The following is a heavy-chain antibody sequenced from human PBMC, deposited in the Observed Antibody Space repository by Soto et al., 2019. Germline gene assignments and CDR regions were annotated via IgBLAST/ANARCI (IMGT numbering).Heavy chain of an antibody. D-gene: IGHD4-17*01. CDR2: IKSKTDGGTT. CDR3: TTFLTDYGEGITRCT. Sequence: EVQLVESGGGLVKPGGSLRLSCAASGFTFSNAWMNWVRQAPGKGLEWVGRIKSKTDGGTTDYAAPVKGRFTISRDDSKNTLYLQMNSLKTEDTAVYYCTTFLTDYGEGITRCTWGQGTLVTVSS. CDR1: GFTFSNAW. J-gene: IGHJ5*02. V-gene: IGHV3-15*07.